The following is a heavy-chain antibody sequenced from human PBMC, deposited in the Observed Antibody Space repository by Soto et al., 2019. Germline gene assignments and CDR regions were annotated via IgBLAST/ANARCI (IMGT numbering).Heavy chain of an antibody. CDR2: ISYDGSNK. D-gene: IGHD6-13*01. CDR3: ARDFVRQQPFVPSDY. Sequence: QVQLVESGGGVVQPGRSPRLSCAASGFTFSSYAMHWVRQAPGKGLEWVAVISYDGSNKYYADSVKGRFTISRDNSKNTLYLQMNSLRAEDTAVYYCARDFVRQQPFVPSDYWGQGTLVTVSS. V-gene: IGHV3-30-3*01. CDR1: GFTFSSYA. J-gene: IGHJ4*02.